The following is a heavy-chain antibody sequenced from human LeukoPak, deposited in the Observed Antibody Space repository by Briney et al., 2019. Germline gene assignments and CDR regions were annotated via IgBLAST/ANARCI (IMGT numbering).Heavy chain of an antibody. Sequence: ASVKVSCKASGYTCTGYYMHWVRQAPGQGLEWMGWINPNSGGTNYAQKFQGRVTMTRDTSISTAYMELSRLRSDDTAVYYCARTPYDFWSGYYYSSWAFDIWGQGTMITVSS. CDR2: INPNSGGT. D-gene: IGHD3-3*01. CDR1: GYTCTGYY. CDR3: ARTPYDFWSGYYYSSWAFDI. V-gene: IGHV1-2*02. J-gene: IGHJ3*02.